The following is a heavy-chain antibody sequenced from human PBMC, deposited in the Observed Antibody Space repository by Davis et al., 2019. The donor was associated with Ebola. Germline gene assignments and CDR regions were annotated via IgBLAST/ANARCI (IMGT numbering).Heavy chain of an antibody. CDR2: ISYDGSNK. CDR3: ARAVAMGSYFDY. CDR1: GFTFSSYG. D-gene: IGHD6-19*01. J-gene: IGHJ4*02. Sequence: PGGSLRLSCAASGFTFSSYGMHWVRQAPGKGLEWVAVISYDGSNKYYADSVKGRFTISRDNSKNTLYLQMNSLRAEDTAVYYCARAVAMGSYFDYWGQGTLVTVSS. V-gene: IGHV3-30*03.